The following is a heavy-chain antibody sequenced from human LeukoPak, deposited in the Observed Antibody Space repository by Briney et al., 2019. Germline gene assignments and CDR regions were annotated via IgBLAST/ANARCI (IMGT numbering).Heavy chain of an antibody. CDR3: ARDETFRYCSSTSCQNLGYYYGMDV. CDR2: ISSSGRTI. V-gene: IGHV3-48*03. CDR1: GFTFSRYE. Sequence: PGGALRLSCAASGFTFSRYEMNGVGQAAGKGLEGVSYISSSGRTIYYADSVKGRFTISRDNAKNSLYLQMNSMRAEDTAVYYCARDETFRYCSSTSCQNLGYYYGMDVWGQGTTVTVSS. D-gene: IGHD2-2*01. J-gene: IGHJ6*02.